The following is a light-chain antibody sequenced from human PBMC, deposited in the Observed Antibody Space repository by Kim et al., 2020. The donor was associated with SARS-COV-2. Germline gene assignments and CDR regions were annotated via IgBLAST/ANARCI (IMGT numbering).Light chain of an antibody. V-gene: IGLV1-44*01. Sequence: ELTQPPSASGTPGQSVTISCSGSSSNIGSNTVNWYQQLPGMAPKLLIYSNNQRPSGVPDRFSGSKSGTSASLAISGLQSEDEADYYCAAWDDSLNGRVFGGWTQLTV. CDR3: AAWDDSLNGRV. CDR1: SSNIGSNT. CDR2: SNN. J-gene: IGLJ3*02.